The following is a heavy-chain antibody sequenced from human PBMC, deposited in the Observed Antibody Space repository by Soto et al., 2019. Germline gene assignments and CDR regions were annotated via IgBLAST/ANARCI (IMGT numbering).Heavy chain of an antibody. CDR1: GYTFTSYG. Sequence: GASVKVSCKASGYTFTSYGIIWVRQAPGQGLEWMGWISAYNGNTNYEQKLQGRVTMTTDTSTSTAYMELRSLRSDDTAVYYRARANRDPWSGPTYYYYGMDVWGQGTTVTVSS. CDR2: ISAYNGNT. V-gene: IGHV1-18*01. D-gene: IGHD3-3*01. CDR3: ARANRDPWSGPTYYYYGMDV. J-gene: IGHJ6*01.